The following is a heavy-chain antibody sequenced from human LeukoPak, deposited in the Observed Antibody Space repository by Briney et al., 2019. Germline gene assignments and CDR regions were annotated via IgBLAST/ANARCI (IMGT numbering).Heavy chain of an antibody. CDR3: ATEYCSGGSCYPDAFDI. D-gene: IGHD2-15*01. CDR1: GGSISSGGYY. V-gene: IGHV4-30-4*08. Sequence: SQTLSLTCTVSGGSISSGGYYWSWIRQHPGKGLEWIGYIYYSGSTYYNPSLKSRVTISVDTSKNQFSLKLSSVTAADTAVYYCATEYCSGGSCYPDAFDIWGQGTMVTVSS. J-gene: IGHJ3*02. CDR2: IYYSGST.